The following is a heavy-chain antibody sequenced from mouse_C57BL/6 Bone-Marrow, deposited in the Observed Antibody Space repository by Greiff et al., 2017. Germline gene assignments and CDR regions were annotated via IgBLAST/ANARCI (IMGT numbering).Heavy chain of an antibody. D-gene: IGHD2-12*01. V-gene: IGHV1-42*01. Sequence: EVQLQQSGPELVKPGASVKISCKASGYSFTGYYMNWVKQSPEKSLERIGEINPSTGGTTYNQKFKAKATLTVDKSSSTAYMQLKSLTSEDSAVYYCAALRRRYFDVWGTGTTVTVSS. CDR2: INPSTGGT. CDR3: AALRRRYFDV. J-gene: IGHJ1*03. CDR1: GYSFTGYY.